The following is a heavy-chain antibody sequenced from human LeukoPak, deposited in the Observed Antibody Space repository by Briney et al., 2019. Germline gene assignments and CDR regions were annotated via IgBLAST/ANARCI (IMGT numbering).Heavy chain of an antibody. V-gene: IGHV3-48*04. CDR3: ARDLVAATHFDY. D-gene: IGHD2-15*01. Sequence: PGGSLRLSCAASGFAFSSYSMNWVRQVPGKGLEWVSYISSSSTIYYADSVKGRFTISRDNAKNSLYLQMNSLRAEDTAVYYCARDLVAATHFDYWGQGTLVTVSS. J-gene: IGHJ4*02. CDR2: ISSSSTI. CDR1: GFAFSSYS.